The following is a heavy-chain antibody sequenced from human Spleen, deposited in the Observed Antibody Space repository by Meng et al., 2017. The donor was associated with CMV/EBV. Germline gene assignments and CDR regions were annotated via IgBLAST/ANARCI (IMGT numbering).Heavy chain of an antibody. CDR2: IYHSGST. CDR1: GGSISSSNL. V-gene: IGHV4-4*02. J-gene: IGHJ4*02. D-gene: IGHD3-22*01. Sequence: SGGSISSSNLWSWVRQPPGKGLGWIGKIYHSGSTNYNPSLKSRVTISVDKSKNQFSLKLSSVTAADTAVYYCARDYYDSSGYYYGYWGQGTLVTVSS. CDR3: ARDYYDSSGYYYGY.